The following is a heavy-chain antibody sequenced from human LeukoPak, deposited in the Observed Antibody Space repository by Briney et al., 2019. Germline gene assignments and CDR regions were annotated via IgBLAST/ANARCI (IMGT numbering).Heavy chain of an antibody. D-gene: IGHD6-19*01. CDR2: ITSSSTYT. CDR1: GFSFSSYN. CDR3: AKDRGSGLYDFDY. V-gene: IGHV3-21*01. Sequence: GGSLRLSCAASGFSFSSYNMNWVRQTPGKGLEWVSSITSSSTYTFYADSVKGRFTISRDNAKNTLYLQMNTLRVEDTAVYYCAKDRGSGLYDFDYWGQGTLVTVSS. J-gene: IGHJ4*02.